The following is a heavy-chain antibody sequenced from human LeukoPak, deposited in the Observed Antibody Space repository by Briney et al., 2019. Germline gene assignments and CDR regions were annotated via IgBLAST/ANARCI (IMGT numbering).Heavy chain of an antibody. CDR2: IYTDGST. V-gene: IGHV4-4*07. CDR1: CGSINNYH. Sequence: SETLSLTCTVSCGSINNYHWSWIRQPAGKGLEWIGQIYTDGSTNYNPPLKSRVTMSIDTTEDRVSLTIRSVTAADTAFYYCARRDISSGWSFDYWGQGTLVTVSS. J-gene: IGHJ4*02. CDR3: ARRDISSGWSFDY. D-gene: IGHD6-19*01.